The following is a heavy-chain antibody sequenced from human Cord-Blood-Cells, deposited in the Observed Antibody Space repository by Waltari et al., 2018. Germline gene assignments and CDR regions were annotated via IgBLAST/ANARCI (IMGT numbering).Heavy chain of an antibody. J-gene: IGHJ4*02. Sequence: QVQLVESGGGVVQPGGSLRLSCAASGFTFSSYGMLWVRQAPGKGLEWVAFIRYDGSNKYYADSVKGRFTISRDNSKNTLYLQMNSLRAEDTAVYYCAKAGSSSYFDYWGQGTLVTVSS. V-gene: IGHV3-30*02. D-gene: IGHD6-6*01. CDR1: GFTFSSYG. CDR3: AKAGSSSYFDY. CDR2: IRYDGSNK.